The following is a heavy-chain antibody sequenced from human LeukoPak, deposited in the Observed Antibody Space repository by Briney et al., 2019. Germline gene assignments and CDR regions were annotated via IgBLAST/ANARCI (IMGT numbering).Heavy chain of an antibody. Sequence: SQTLSLTCAISGDSVSNNIATWNWVRQSPSRGLEWLGRTYYRSRWGNDYAISVKGRITINPDTSRYQFSLQLNSVTPEDTAVYYCVRDSDDYYWALDFWGQGTPVTVSS. CDR3: VRDSDDYYWALDF. CDR1: GDSVSNNIAT. D-gene: IGHD3-10*01. J-gene: IGHJ4*02. CDR2: TYYRSRWGN. V-gene: IGHV6-1*01.